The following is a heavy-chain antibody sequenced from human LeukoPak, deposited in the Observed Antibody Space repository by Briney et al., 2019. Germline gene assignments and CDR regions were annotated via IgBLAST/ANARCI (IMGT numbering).Heavy chain of an antibody. V-gene: IGHV1-2*02. Sequence: ASVKVSCKASGYTFTAYYINWVRQAPGQGLEWMGWINPNSDSTKYAQKFQGRVTMTRDTSISTAFLELSRLTSDDTAVFYCARQADNNYFDFWGQGTLVTVSS. J-gene: IGHJ4*02. CDR1: GYTFTAYY. D-gene: IGHD1-1*01. CDR2: INPNSDST. CDR3: ARQADNNYFDF.